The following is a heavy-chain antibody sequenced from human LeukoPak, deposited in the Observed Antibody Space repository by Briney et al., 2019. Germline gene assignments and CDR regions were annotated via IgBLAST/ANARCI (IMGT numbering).Heavy chain of an antibody. D-gene: IGHD3-10*02. J-gene: IGHJ6*04. CDR3: AELGITMIGGV. V-gene: IGHV3-48*04. Sequence: GSLRLSCAASGFTFSSYGMSWVRQAPGKGLEWVSYISSSGSTIYYADSVKGRFTISRDNAKNSLYLQMNSLRAEDTAVYYCAELGITMIGGVWGKGTTVTISS. CDR1: GFTFSSYG. CDR2: ISSSGSTI.